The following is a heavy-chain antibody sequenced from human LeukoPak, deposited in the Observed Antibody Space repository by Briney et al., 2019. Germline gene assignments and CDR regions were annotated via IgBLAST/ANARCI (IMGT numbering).Heavy chain of an antibody. CDR1: GFTFGDYY. J-gene: IGHJ4*02. CDR2: ISISGTTI. CDR3: AREYLNYDSSGYYYGYFDY. D-gene: IGHD3-22*01. Sequence: GGSLRLSCAASGFTFGDYYMTWIRQAPGKGLQWVSYISISGTTIFYADSVKGRFTISRDNAKNSLYLQMNSLRAEDTAVYYCAREYLNYDSSGYYYGYFDYWGQGTLVTVSS. V-gene: IGHV3-11*04.